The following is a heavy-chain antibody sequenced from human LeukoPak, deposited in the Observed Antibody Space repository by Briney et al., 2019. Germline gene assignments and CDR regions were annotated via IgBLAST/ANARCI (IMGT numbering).Heavy chain of an antibody. CDR2: IYYSGST. CDR3: ARHRGSGYPYFDY. V-gene: IGHV4-59*01. CDR1: GGSISSYY. D-gene: IGHD3-22*01. Sequence: SETLSLTCTVSGGSISSYYWSWIRQPPGKGLEWIGYIYYSGSTNYNPSLKSRVTISVDTSKNQFSLKMSSLTAADTAVYYCARHRGSGYPYFDYWGQGTLVTVSS. J-gene: IGHJ4*02.